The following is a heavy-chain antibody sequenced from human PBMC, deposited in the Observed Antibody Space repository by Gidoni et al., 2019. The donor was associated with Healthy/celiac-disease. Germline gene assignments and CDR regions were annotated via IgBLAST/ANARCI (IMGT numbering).Heavy chain of an antibody. CDR2: IYYSGST. CDR1: GGSISSSSYY. V-gene: IGHV4-39*07. J-gene: IGHJ5*02. D-gene: IGHD3-22*01. CDR3: ARDRLNWFDP. Sequence: QLQLQESGPGLVKPSETRSRTCTVSGGSISSSSYYWGWVRQPPGKGLEWIGSIYYSGSTYYNPSLQRRVTISADTSKNQFSLTLSSVTAADTAVYYCARDRLNWFDPWGQGTLVTVSS.